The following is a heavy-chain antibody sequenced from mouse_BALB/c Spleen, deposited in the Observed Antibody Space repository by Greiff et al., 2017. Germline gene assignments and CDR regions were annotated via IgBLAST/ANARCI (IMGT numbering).Heavy chain of an antibody. CDR1: GYTFSSYW. CDR3: ARRQLRHYAMDY. Sequence: VQLQQSGAELMKPGASVKISCKATGYTFSSYWIEWVKQRPGHGLEWIGEILPGSGSTNYNEKFKGKATFTADTSSNTAYMQLSSLTSEDSAVYYCARRQLRHYAMDYWGQGTSVTVSS. V-gene: IGHV1-9*01. D-gene: IGHD2-4*01. J-gene: IGHJ4*01. CDR2: ILPGSGST.